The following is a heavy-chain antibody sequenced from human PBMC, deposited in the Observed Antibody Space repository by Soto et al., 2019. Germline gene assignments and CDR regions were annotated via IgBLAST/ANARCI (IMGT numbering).Heavy chain of an antibody. CDR3: ARDLRGGSYGMDV. Sequence: QVQLQESGPGLVMPSQTLSLNCTVYGGSISSGCYYWSWIRQHPGKGLEWIGYIYYSGSTYYNPSLKSRVTISVDTSKNQFSLKLSSVTAADTAVYYCARDLRGGSYGMDVWGQGTTVTVSS. CDR2: IYYSGST. V-gene: IGHV4-31*03. D-gene: IGHD3-10*01. CDR1: GGSISSGCYY. J-gene: IGHJ6*02.